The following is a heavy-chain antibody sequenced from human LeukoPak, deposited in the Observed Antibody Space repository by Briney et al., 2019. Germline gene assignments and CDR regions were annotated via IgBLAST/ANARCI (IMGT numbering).Heavy chain of an antibody. CDR3: ATEDFWSGSQGY. D-gene: IGHD3-3*01. V-gene: IGHV1-24*01. CDR1: GYTLTELS. CDR2: FDPEDGET. Sequence: ASVKVSCKVSGYTLTELSMHWVRQAPGKGLEWMGGFDPEDGETIYAQKFQGRVTMTEDTSTDTAYMELSSLRSEDTAVYYCATEDFWSGSQGYWGQGTLVTVSS. J-gene: IGHJ4*02.